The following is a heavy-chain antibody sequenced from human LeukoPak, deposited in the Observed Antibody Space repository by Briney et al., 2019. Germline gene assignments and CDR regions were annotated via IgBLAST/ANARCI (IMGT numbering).Heavy chain of an antibody. CDR2: ISGSGGST. D-gene: IGHD6-19*01. V-gene: IGHV3-23*01. CDR3: AKDRRTDYRGAWY. CDR1: GFTFSSYA. J-gene: IGHJ4*02. Sequence: PGGSLRLSCAASGFTFSSYAMTWVRQAPGKGLEWVSTISGSGGSTHYADSAKGRFTISRDNFKNTLYLQMNSLRAGDTAVYYCAKDRRTDYRGAWYWGQGTLVSVSS.